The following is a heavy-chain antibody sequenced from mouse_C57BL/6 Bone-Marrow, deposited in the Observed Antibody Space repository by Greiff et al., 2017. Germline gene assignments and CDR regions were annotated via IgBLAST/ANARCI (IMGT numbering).Heavy chain of an antibody. V-gene: IGHV3-8*01. D-gene: IGHD3-3*01. Sequence: EVQLQESGPGLAKPSQSLSLTCSVTGYSITSDYWNWIRKFPGNKLAYMGYLSYSGSTYYNPSHKSRISIALDTSKNQYYLQLNSVTTEDTATDYCTRGRLGDYWGQGTSVTVSS. CDR3: TRGRLGDY. CDR1: GYSITSDY. J-gene: IGHJ4*01. CDR2: LSYSGST.